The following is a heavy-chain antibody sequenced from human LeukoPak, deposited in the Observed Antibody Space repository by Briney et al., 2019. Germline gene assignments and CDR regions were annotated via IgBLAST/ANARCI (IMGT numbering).Heavy chain of an antibody. CDR1: GGSISSSSYY. D-gene: IGHD1-1*01. Sequence: SETLSLTCTVSGGSISSSSYYWGWIRQPPGKGLEWIGSIYYSGSTYYNPSLKSRVTISVDTSKNQFSLKLSSVTAADTAVYYCARDPGAPGRNWYFDLWGRGTLVTVSS. CDR2: IYYSGST. J-gene: IGHJ2*01. CDR3: ARDPGAPGRNWYFDL. V-gene: IGHV4-39*07.